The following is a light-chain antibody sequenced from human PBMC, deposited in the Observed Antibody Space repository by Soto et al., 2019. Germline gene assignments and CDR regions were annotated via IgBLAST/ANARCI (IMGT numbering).Light chain of an antibody. CDR2: EAT. CDR3: NSYTSSTSLPYV. Sequence: QSVLTQPASVSGSPEQSITISCTGTSSDIGSYNLVSWYQQHPGKAPKVMIYEATKRPSGVSNRFSGSKSGNTASLTISGLQAEDEADYFCNSYTSSTSLPYVFGTGTKLTVL. CDR1: SSDIGSYNL. V-gene: IGLV2-14*02. J-gene: IGLJ1*01.